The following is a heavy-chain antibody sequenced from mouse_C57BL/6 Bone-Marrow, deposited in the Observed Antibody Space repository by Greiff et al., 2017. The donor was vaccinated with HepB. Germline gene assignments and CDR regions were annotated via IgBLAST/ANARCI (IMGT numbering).Heavy chain of an antibody. J-gene: IGHJ3*01. CDR2: INSDGGST. CDR3: ASLDSSGLWFAY. V-gene: IGHV5-2*01. D-gene: IGHD3-2*02. Sequence: EVHLVESGGGLVQPGESLKLSCESNEYEFPSHDMSWVRKTPEKRLEFVAAINSDGGSTYYPDTMERRFIISRDNTKKTLYLQMSSLRSEDTALYYCASLDSSGLWFAYWGQGTLVTVSA. CDR1: EYEFPSHD.